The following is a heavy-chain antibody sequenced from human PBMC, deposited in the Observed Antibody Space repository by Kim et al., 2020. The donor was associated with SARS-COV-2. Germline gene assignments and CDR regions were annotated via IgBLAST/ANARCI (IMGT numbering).Heavy chain of an antibody. D-gene: IGHD5-18*01. CDR1: GGSISSNNYY. J-gene: IGHJ4*02. CDR3: ARRKYSYVDY. CDR2: IYYRGST. Sequence: SETLSLTCTVSGGSISSNNYYWGWIRQPPGKGLEWIGSIYYRGSTYYNPSLKSRVTISVDTSKNQFSLKLSSVTAADTAVYYCARRKYSYVDYWGQGTLVTVSS. V-gene: IGHV4-39*01.